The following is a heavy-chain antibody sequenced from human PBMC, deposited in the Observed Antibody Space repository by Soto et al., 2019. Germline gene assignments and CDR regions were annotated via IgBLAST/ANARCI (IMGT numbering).Heavy chain of an antibody. D-gene: IGHD3-10*01. CDR2: VHSNGDNI. CDR1: GFTFSGYA. J-gene: IGHJ4*02. Sequence: SLRLSCSASGFTFSGYAMHWVRQAPGKGLEYVSAVHSNGDNIFYADSVKGRFTISRDNSKNTLYLQMTSLRPDDTAVYYCVKGTSAYRYGSGSYSGLDYWGQGTLVTVSS. V-gene: IGHV3-64D*06. CDR3: VKGTSAYRYGSGSYSGLDY.